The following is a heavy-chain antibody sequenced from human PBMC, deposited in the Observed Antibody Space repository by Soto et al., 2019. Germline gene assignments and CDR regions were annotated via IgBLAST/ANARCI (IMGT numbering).Heavy chain of an antibody. CDR1: GYTYTSYA. Sequence: QVQLVQSGAEVKKPGASVKVSCKASGYTYTSYAMHWVRQAPGQRLEWMGWINAGNGNTKYSQKFQGRVTITRDTSASTAYMELSSLRSEDTAVYYCARGMGCSAGYYYYGMDVWGQGTTVTVSS. CDR3: ARGMGCSAGYYYYGMDV. V-gene: IGHV1-3*01. J-gene: IGHJ6*02. D-gene: IGHD2-15*01. CDR2: INAGNGNT.